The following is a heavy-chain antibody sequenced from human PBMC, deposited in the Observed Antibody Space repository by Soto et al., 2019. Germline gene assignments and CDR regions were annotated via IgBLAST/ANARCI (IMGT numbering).Heavy chain of an antibody. J-gene: IGHJ6*02. D-gene: IGHD5-18*01. CDR1: GFTFSSYG. V-gene: IGHV3-30*03. CDR3: AGTANTNYYYYGMDV. CDR2: ISYDGSNK. Sequence: GGSLRLSCAASGFTFSSYGMHWVRQAPGKGLEWVAVISYDGSNKYYADSVKGRFTISRDNSKNTLYLQMNSLRAEDTAVYYCAGTANTNYYYYGMDVWGQGTTVTVSS.